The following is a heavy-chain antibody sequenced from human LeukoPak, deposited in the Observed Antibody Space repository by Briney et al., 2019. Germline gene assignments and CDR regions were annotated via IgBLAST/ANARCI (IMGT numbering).Heavy chain of an antibody. CDR2: IYYSGIT. CDR1: GGSNNSYY. J-gene: IGHJ3*02. Sequence: PSETLSLTCTVSGGSNNSYYWSWIRQPPGKGLEWIGYIYYSGITNYNPSLKSRVTISVDTSKNQFSLKLTSVTAADTALYYCARSSLLDAFDIWGQGTMVTVSS. D-gene: IGHD3-10*01. V-gene: IGHV4-59*01. CDR3: ARSSLLDAFDI.